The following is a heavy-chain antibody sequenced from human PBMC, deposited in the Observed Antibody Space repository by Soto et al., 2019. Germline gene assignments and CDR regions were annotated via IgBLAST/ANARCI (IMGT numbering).Heavy chain of an antibody. CDR2: ILYSGST. V-gene: IGHV4-39*01. D-gene: IGHD6-19*01. CDR1: GGSITRNNHY. J-gene: IGHJ4*02. CDR3: ARLGSSGWYQGSYFDY. Sequence: SETLSLTCIVSGGSITRNNHYWGWIRQSPGKGLEWIGSILYSGSTNYNPSLKSRVTLSVETSKNQFSLKMSSVTPADTALYYCARLGSSGWYQGSYFDYWGQGTLVTVSS.